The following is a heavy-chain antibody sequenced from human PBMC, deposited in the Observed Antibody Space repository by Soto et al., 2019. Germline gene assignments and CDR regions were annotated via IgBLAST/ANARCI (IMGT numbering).Heavy chain of an antibody. CDR1: GGSISSYY. CDR3: ARDYYDSSGSNYYYYGMDV. CDR2: IYYSGST. V-gene: IGHV4-59*12. D-gene: IGHD3-22*01. Sequence: PSETLSLTCTVSGGSISSYYWSWIRQPPGKGLEWIGYIYYSGSTNYNPSLKSRVTISVDTSKNQFSLKLSSVTAADTAVYYCARDYYDSSGSNYYYYGMDVWGQGTTVTVSS. J-gene: IGHJ6*02.